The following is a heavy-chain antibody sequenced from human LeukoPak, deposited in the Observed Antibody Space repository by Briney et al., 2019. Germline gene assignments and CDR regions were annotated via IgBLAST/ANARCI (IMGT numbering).Heavy chain of an antibody. V-gene: IGHV4-59*01. CDR2: IYYSGST. CDR1: GGSISSYY. J-gene: IGHJ6*03. CDR3: ARADTGLGYYYYYMGV. D-gene: IGHD3-10*01. Sequence: SETLSLTCTVSGGSISSYYWSWIRQPPGKGLEWIGYIYYSGSTNYNPSLKSRVTISVDTSKNQFSLKLSSVTAADTAVYYCARADTGLGYYYYYMGVWGKGTTVTVSS.